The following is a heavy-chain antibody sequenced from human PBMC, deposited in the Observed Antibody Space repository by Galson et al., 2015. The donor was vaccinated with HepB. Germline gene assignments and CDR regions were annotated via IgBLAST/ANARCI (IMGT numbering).Heavy chain of an antibody. CDR2: IYPGDSAS. D-gene: IGHD3-10*01. Sequence: QSGAEVKKPGESLKISCKAGGSTFSNFWIGWVRQMPGKGLEWMGVIYPGDSASRYRPSFQGQVTISADKSISTVYLQWKRLRASDTAVYFCVRPPFVGTSGPFDHWGQGTRVTVSS. V-gene: IGHV5-51*01. CDR3: VRPPFVGTSGPFDH. CDR1: GSTFSNFW. J-gene: IGHJ4*02.